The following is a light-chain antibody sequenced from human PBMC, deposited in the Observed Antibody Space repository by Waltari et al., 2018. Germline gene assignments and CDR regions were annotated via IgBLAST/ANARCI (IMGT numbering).Light chain of an antibody. CDR2: AES. Sequence: DIQMTQSPSSLSASVGDRVTITCRASQSISIYLNWYQQKPGKAPKVLIYAESSLQSGVPSRFSGSGSGTDFTLTISSLQPEDFATYYCQKSSSTPPWTFGQGTKVEIK. J-gene: IGKJ1*01. CDR1: QSISIY. V-gene: IGKV1-39*01. CDR3: QKSSSTPPWT.